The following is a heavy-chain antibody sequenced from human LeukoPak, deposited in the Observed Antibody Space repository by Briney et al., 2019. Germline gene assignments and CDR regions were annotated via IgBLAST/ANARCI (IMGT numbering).Heavy chain of an antibody. D-gene: IGHD2-21*02. CDR3: EAYCGGDCYPRGLDY. J-gene: IGHJ4*02. V-gene: IGHV3-30*02. CDR2: IRRDGGSK. Sequence: GGSLRLSCVASGFTFSSYAMHWVRQAPGKGLEWVAFIRRDGGSKYHADSVKGRFTIYRDNSKNTLYLQMNSLRAEDTAVYYCEAYCGGDCYPRGLDYWGQGILVTVSS. CDR1: GFTFSSYA.